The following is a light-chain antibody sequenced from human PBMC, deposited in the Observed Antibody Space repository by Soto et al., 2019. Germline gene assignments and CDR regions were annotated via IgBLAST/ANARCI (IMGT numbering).Light chain of an antibody. CDR3: QQYGGSPRT. V-gene: IGKV3-20*01. J-gene: IGKJ1*01. Sequence: IVLTQSPVPLSLSPGERATLSCRASQSVSSTYLAWYRHKPGQAPRLLIHGASNRATGIPDRFSGSGSGTDFTLTITRLEPEDFAVYYCQQYGGSPRTFGQGTKVDIK. CDR2: GAS. CDR1: QSVSSTY.